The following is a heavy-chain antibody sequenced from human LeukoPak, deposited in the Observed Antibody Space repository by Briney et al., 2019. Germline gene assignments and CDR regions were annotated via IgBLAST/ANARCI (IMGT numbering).Heavy chain of an antibody. CDR1: GFTFSSYG. V-gene: IGHV3-33*01. J-gene: IGHJ4*02. D-gene: IGHD2-2*01. CDR3: ARDEVRYCSSTSCYGGLDY. CDR2: IWYDGSNK. Sequence: GGSLRLSCAASGFTFSSYGMHGVRQAPGKGLGWVAVIWYDGSNKYYADSVKGRFTISRDNSKNTLYLQMNSLRAEDTAVYYCARDEVRYCSSTSCYGGLDYWGQGTLVTVSS.